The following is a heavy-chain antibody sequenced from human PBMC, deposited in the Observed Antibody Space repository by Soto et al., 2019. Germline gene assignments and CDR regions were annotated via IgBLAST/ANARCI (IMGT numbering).Heavy chain of an antibody. CDR1: GGSVSSGNHY. V-gene: IGHV4-61*01. D-gene: IGHD5-18*01. J-gene: IGHJ4*02. CDR3: ARGRGYGYGIDY. Sequence: QVQLQESGPGLVKPSETLSLTCTVSGGSVSSGNHYLSWIRQPPGKELEFIAFVFYNGGDIYNPSLKSRVITSIDTSKNQFSLNLRSVTAADTAVYYCARGRGYGYGIDYWGQGALVTVSS. CDR2: VFYNGGD.